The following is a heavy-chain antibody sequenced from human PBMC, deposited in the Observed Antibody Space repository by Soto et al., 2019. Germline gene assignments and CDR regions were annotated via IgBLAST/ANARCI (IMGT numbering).Heavy chain of an antibody. D-gene: IGHD3-3*01. CDR2: LYWDDTR. V-gene: IGHV2-5*02. Sequence: SGPTLVNPTQTLTLTCSFSGFSLYTRGVGVGWIRQPPGKALEWLALLYWDDTRRYNPSLKNSLTIAKDTSENQVVLTMTNMALVDTGKFFCANYKKDPFLDFGGKGTTVTVPS. J-gene: IGHJ6*04. CDR1: GFSLYTRGVG. CDR3: ANYKKDPFLDF.